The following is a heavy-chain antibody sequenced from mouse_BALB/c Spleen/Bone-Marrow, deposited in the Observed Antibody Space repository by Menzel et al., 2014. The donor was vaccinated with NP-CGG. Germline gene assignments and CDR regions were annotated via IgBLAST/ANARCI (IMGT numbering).Heavy chain of an antibody. J-gene: IGHJ3*01. CDR1: GFTFSSFG. D-gene: IGHD2-4*01. Sequence: EVMLVESGGGLVQPGGSRTLSCAASGFTFSSFGMHWVRQAPEKGLEWVAYISSGSRTIYYADTVKGRFTISRDNPKNTLFLQMTSLRSEDTAMYYCARNYDFWFGYWGQGTLVTVSA. CDR2: ISSGSRTI. V-gene: IGHV5-17*02. CDR3: ARNYDFWFGY.